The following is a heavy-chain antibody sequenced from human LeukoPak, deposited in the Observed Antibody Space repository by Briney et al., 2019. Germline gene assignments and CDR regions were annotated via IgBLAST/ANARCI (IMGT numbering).Heavy chain of an antibody. CDR2: IYPGDSDT. CDR1: GYSFTSYW. D-gene: IGHD4/OR15-4a*01. CDR3: ARGFYGGYYYYYYMDV. J-gene: IGHJ6*03. Sequence: GESLKISCKGSGYSFTSYWIGWVRQMPGKGLECMGIIYPGDSDTRYSPSFQGQVTISADRSISTAYLQWSSLKASDTAMYYCARGFYGGYYYYYYMDVWGKGTTVTVSS. V-gene: IGHV5-51*01.